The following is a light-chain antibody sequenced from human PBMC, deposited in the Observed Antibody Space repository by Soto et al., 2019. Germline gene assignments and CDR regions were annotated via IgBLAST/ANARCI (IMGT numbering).Light chain of an antibody. Sequence: LTQSPCSLSLSPGERATLTCRASQSISNNYLSWYQQRHGQAPRLHISGAFHRATGIPDRFSGSGSETDFTLTIRRLEHEAFAVYYCQQYARSGTFGQGTKVDIK. CDR3: QQYARSGT. V-gene: IGKV3-20*01. CDR1: QSISNNY. CDR2: GAF. J-gene: IGKJ1*01.